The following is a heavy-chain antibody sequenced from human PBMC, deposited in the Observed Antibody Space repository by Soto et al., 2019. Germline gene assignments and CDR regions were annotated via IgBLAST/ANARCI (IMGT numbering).Heavy chain of an antibody. CDR3: ARERRYCSSTSCDTTNWFDP. V-gene: IGHV3-30*04. Sequence: QVQLVESGGGVVQPGRSLRLSCAASGFTFSDYPMHWVRQAPGKGLEWVAVISYDGTNNDYVDSVKGRFTISRDNSKNTMYLQMNSLRPEDTAMYYCARERRYCSSTSCDTTNWFDPWGQGTLVTVSS. J-gene: IGHJ5*02. CDR1: GFTFSDYP. D-gene: IGHD2-2*01. CDR2: ISYDGTNN.